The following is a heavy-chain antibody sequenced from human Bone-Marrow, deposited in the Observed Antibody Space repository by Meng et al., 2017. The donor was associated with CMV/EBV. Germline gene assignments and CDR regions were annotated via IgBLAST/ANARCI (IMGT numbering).Heavy chain of an antibody. J-gene: IGHJ6*02. CDR3: AKDNPYYDFWSGYYTGYYYGMDV. CDR2: IYSGGSST. CDR1: GFTFSSYA. V-gene: IGHV3-23*03. Sequence: GGSLRLSCAASGFTFSSYAMSWVRQAPGKGLEWVSVIYSGGSSTYYADSVKGRFTISRDNSKNTLYLQMNSLRAEDTAVYYCAKDNPYYDFWSGYYTGYYYGMDVWGQGTTVTVSS. D-gene: IGHD3-3*01.